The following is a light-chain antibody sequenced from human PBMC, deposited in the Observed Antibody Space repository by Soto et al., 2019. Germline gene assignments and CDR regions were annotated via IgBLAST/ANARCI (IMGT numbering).Light chain of an antibody. CDR1: SSNIGSNS. Sequence: QSVLTQPPSASGTPGQTVTISCSGSSSNIGSNSVNWYQQLPAAAPSLHIYSDDQRPSGVPDRFSGSKSGTSVSLAISGLQAEDEADYFCEVWDESLIEVFGSGTKLTVL. J-gene: IGLJ1*01. CDR2: SDD. V-gene: IGLV1-44*01. CDR3: EVWDESLIEV.